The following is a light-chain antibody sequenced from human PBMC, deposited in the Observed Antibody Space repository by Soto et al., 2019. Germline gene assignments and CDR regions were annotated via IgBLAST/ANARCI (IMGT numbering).Light chain of an antibody. CDR3: QQYGTSPPT. CDR2: GAS. Sequence: VLTQSPATLSLSPGESATLSCRASQSVSSSYLAWYQQKHGQXPRLLIYGASSRATGIPDRFSGSGSGTDLTITISRLEPEDFEVYNCQQYGTSPPTFGQGTKVDIK. V-gene: IGKV3-20*01. CDR1: QSVSSSY. J-gene: IGKJ1*01.